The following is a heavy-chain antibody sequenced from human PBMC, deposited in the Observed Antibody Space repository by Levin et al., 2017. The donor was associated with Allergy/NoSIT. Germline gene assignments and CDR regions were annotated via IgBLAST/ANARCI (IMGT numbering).Heavy chain of an antibody. CDR1: GFTFSSYA. J-gene: IGHJ5*02. CDR2: ISYDGSNK. D-gene: IGHD6-19*01. Sequence: AGGSLRLSCAASGFTFSSYAMHWVRQAPGKGLEWVALISYDGSNKFCADSVKGRFTISRDNSKNTLFLQMNSLRAEDTAVYYCARDSCSGCPIGRGNWFDPWGQGTLVTVSS. CDR3: ARDSCSGCPIGRGNWFDP. V-gene: IGHV3-30-3*01.